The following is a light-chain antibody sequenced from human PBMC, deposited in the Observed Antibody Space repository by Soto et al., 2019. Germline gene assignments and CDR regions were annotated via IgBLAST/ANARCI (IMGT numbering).Light chain of an antibody. CDR3: CSYAGSYGEV. Sequence: QSALTQPRSVSGSPGQSVTISCTGTSSDVAGYNYVSWYQQHPGKAPKLMIYDVSKRPSGVPDRFSGSKSGNTASLTISGLQAEDEADYYCCSYAGSYGEVFGGGTKLTVL. CDR1: SSDVAGYNY. J-gene: IGLJ2*01. CDR2: DVS. V-gene: IGLV2-11*01.